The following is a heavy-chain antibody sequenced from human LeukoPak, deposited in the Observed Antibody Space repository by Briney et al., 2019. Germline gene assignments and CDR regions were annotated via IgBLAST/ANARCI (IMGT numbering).Heavy chain of an antibody. CDR3: ASASGSYYTYYFDY. CDR1: GGSISSGGYY. Sequence: SQTLSLTCTVSGGSISSGGYYWSWIRQPPGKGLEWIGYIYHSGSTYYNPSLKSRVTISVDRSKNQFSLKLSSVTAADTALYYCASASGSYYTYYFDYWGQGTLVTVSS. V-gene: IGHV4-30-2*02. J-gene: IGHJ4*02. D-gene: IGHD1-26*01. CDR2: IYHSGST.